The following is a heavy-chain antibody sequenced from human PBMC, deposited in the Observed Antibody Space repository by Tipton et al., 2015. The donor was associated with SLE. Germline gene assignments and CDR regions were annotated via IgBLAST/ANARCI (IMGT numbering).Heavy chain of an antibody. CDR1: GGSISSHY. CDR3: AREGRATRGNNWFDP. Sequence: TLSLTCTVSGGSISSHYWSWIRQPPGKGLEWIGYIYYSGSTNYNPSLKSRVTISVDTSKNQFSLKLSSVTAADTAVYYCAREGRATRGNNWFDPWGQGTLVTVSS. J-gene: IGHJ5*02. D-gene: IGHD1-26*01. V-gene: IGHV4-59*11. CDR2: IYYSGST.